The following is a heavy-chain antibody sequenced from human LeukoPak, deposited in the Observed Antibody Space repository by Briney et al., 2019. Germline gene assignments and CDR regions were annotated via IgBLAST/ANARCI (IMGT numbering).Heavy chain of an antibody. Sequence: PSETLSLTCTVSGGSISSSSYYWGWIRQPPGKGLEWIGSIYYSGSTYYNPSLKSRVTISVDTSKNQFSLKLSSVTAADTAVYYCARHEELLSTDFWGQGTLVTVSS. V-gene: IGHV4-39*01. J-gene: IGHJ4*02. CDR2: IYYSGST. CDR1: GGSISSSSYY. CDR3: ARHEELLSTDF. D-gene: IGHD3-10*01.